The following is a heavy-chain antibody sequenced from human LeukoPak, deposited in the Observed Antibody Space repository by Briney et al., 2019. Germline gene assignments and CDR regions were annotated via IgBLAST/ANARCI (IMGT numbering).Heavy chain of an antibody. CDR3: ARSRPLHD. V-gene: IGHV3-7*03. CDR2: INQDGSEK. D-gene: IGHD4-11*01. J-gene: IGHJ4*02. CDR1: GFTLSTYW. Sequence: GGSLRLSCAASGFTLSTYWLSWVRQAPGKGLEWVANINQDGSEKYYVDSVRGRFTISKDNAKKSLYLQMNSLRAEDTAVYYCARSRPLHDWGQGTLVTVSS.